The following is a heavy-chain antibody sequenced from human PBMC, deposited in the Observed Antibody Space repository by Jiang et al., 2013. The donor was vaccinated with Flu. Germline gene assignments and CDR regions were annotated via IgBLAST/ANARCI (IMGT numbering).Heavy chain of an antibody. CDR2: LSGSGGST. CDR3: AKDVWDMTTVTAGDY. CDR1: GFIFSNYV. J-gene: IGHJ4*02. V-gene: IGHV3-23*01. Sequence: GSLRLSCAASGFIFSNYVMTWVRQAPGKGLEWVSSLSGSGGSTYYADSVKGRFTISRDNSHNTLFLQMNSLRAEDTAVYYCAKDVWDMTTVTAGDYWGQGTLVTVSS. D-gene: IGHD4-17*01.